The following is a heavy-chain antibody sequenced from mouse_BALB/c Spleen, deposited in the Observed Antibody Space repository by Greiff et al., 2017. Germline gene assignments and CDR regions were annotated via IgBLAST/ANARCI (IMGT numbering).Heavy chain of an antibody. CDR1: GYTFTSYW. D-gene: IGHD1-1*01. V-gene: IGHV1-5*01. CDR3: TRGYYGSSYYWYFDV. J-gene: IGHJ1*01. Sequence: VQLKQSGTVLARPGASVKMSCKASGYTFTSYWMHWVKQRPGQGLEWIGAIYPGNSDTSYNQKFKGKAKLTAVTSTSTAYMELSSLTNEDSAVYYCTRGYYGSSYYWYFDVWGAGTTVTVSS. CDR2: IYPGNSDT.